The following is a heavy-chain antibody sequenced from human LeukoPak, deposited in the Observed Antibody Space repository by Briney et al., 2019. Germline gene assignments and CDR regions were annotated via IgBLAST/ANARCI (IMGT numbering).Heavy chain of an antibody. V-gene: IGHV4-34*01. CDR2: IYYSGST. CDR1: GGSFSGYY. D-gene: IGHD3-10*01. Sequence: SETLSLTCAVYGGSFSGYYWSWIRQPPGKGLEWIGYIYYSGSTYYNPSLKSRVTISVDTSKNQFSLKLSSVTAADTAVYYCARVPGRPDAFDIWGQGTMVTVSS. CDR3: ARVPGRPDAFDI. J-gene: IGHJ3*02.